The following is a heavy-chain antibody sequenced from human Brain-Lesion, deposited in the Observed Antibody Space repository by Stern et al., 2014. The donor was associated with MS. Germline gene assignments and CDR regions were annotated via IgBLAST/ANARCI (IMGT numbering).Heavy chain of an antibody. D-gene: IGHD5-12*01. Sequence: VQLVQSGAEVKKPGESLKISCEASGYLFDDYWIGWVRQMSGRGLELVAIIFPRDSNTRYSPSVQGQVTISADKSISTPYLQWSSRKASAPAMYYCAKSPATPSGYDRFDYWGQGALVTVSS. CDR3: AKSPATPSGYDRFDY. CDR2: IFPRDSNT. J-gene: IGHJ4*02. V-gene: IGHV5-51*03. CDR1: GYLFDDYW.